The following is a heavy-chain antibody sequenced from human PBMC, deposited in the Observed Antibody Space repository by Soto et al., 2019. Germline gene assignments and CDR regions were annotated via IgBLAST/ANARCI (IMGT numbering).Heavy chain of an antibody. CDR3: VRALEGASGTYFGLAFDY. J-gene: IGHJ4*02. D-gene: IGHD3-10*01. Sequence: PGGSLRLSCAASGFTFSNYWMHWVRQAPGKGLVWVSRIHADGSSKNYADSVKGRFTISRDDTTNTLYLQMNSVRAEDSAVYYCVRALEGASGTYFGLAFDYWGQGTLVTVSS. CDR1: GFTFSNYW. V-gene: IGHV3-74*01. CDR2: IHADGSSK.